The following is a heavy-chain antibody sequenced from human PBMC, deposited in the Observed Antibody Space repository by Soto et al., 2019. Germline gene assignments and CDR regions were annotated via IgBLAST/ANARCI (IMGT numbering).Heavy chain of an antibody. J-gene: IGHJ4*02. CDR2: IYYSGST. Sequence: SETLSLTCTVSGGSISSGDYYWSWIRQPPGKGLEWIGYIYYSGSTYYNPSLKSRVTISVDTSKNQFSLKLSSVTAADTAVYYCAREEDYGGNPSFDYWGQGTLVTVSS. D-gene: IGHD4-17*01. CDR1: GGSISSGDYY. V-gene: IGHV4-30-4*01. CDR3: AREEDYGGNPSFDY.